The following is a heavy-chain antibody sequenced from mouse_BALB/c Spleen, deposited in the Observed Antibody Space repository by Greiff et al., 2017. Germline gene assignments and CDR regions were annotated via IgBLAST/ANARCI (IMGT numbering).Heavy chain of an antibody. CDR1: GYTFTSYY. V-gene: IGHV1S81*02. CDR3: TRVGNYLYYYAMDY. J-gene: IGHJ4*01. Sequence: QVQLQQSGAELVKPGASVKLSCKASGYTFTSYYMYWVKQRPGQGLEWIGEINPSNGGTNFNEKFKSKATLTVDKSSSTAYMQLSSLTSEDSAVYYCTRVGNYLYYYAMDYWGQGTSVTVSS. CDR2: INPSNGGT. D-gene: IGHD2-1*01.